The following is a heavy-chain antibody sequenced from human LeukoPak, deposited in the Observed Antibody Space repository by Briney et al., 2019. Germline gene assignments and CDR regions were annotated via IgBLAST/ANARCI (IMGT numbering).Heavy chain of an antibody. V-gene: IGHV4-59*01. Sequence: KPSETLSLTCTVPGGSISSYYWSWIRQPPGKGLEWIGYIYYSGSTNYNPSLKSRVTISVDTSKNQFSLKLSSVTAADTAVYYCARAAGVPVAFDIWGQGTMVTVSS. J-gene: IGHJ3*02. CDR3: ARAAGVPVAFDI. D-gene: IGHD2-8*01. CDR1: GGSISSYY. CDR2: IYYSGST.